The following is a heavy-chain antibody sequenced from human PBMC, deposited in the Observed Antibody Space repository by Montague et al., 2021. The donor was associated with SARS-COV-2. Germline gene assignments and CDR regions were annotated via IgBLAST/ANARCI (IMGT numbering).Heavy chain of an antibody. CDR1: GDSVSTKLSA. CDR3: VRDHDQVFDY. V-gene: IGHV6-1*01. D-gene: IGHD1-1*01. CDR2: TYYRSNWSH. J-gene: IGHJ4*02. Sequence: CAISGDSVSTKLSAWNWIRQSPSRGLEWLGRTYYRSNWSHDYAPSVKSRMIVNPDTSKNQFSLQLNSVTPEDTAVYYCVRDHDQVFDYWGEGTLVTVSS.